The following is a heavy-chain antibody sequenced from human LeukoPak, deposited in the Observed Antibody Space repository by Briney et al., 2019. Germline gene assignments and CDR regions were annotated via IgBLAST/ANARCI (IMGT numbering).Heavy chain of an antibody. CDR1: GFTFSSYA. D-gene: IGHD2-2*01. Sequence: PGGSLRLSCAASGFTFSSYAMNWVRQAPGKGLEWVSTISGDGGATHYADSVKGRFTISRANSKNTLFLQMNSLGAEDTAVYYCAKSGSRDWDYFEYWGQGTLVTAS. CDR3: AKSGSRDWDYFEY. J-gene: IGHJ4*02. V-gene: IGHV3-23*01. CDR2: ISGDGGAT.